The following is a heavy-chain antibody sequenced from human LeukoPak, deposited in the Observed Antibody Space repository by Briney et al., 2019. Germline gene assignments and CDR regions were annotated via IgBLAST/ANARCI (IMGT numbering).Heavy chain of an antibody. D-gene: IGHD2/OR15-2a*01. Sequence: ASVKVSCKASGYTFTGYYMHWVRQAPGQGLEWMGWINPNSGGTNYAQKFQGRVTMTRDTSISTVYMELSSLRSEDTAVYYCARVSGDYSMPFDYWGQGTLVTVSS. CDR1: GYTFTGYY. J-gene: IGHJ4*02. CDR2: INPNSGGT. CDR3: ARVSGDYSMPFDY. V-gene: IGHV1-2*02.